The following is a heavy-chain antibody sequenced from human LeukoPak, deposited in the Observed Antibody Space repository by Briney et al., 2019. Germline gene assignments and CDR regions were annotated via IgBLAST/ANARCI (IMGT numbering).Heavy chain of an antibody. CDR2: ISGSGDST. D-gene: IGHD6-13*01. CDR1: GLTFSSYA. V-gene: IGHV3-23*01. CDR3: AREDSSSWSPFDY. Sequence: GGSLRLSCAASGLTFSSYAMTWVRQAPGKGLEWVSAISGSGDSTYYADSVKGRFTISRDNAKNSLYLQMNSLRAEDTAVYYCAREDSSSWSPFDYWGQGTLVTVSS. J-gene: IGHJ4*02.